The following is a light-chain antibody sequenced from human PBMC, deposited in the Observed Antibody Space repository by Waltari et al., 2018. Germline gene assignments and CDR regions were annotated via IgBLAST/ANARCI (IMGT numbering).Light chain of an antibody. CDR2: GAS. Sequence: DIQMTQSPSSLSASIEDTLTIRCWASQGISKYLAWYQQKPGKAPKVLLYGASRLETGVPLRFSGSGSGTDYTLTISGLQPEDFATYYCQQYYSTPRTFGQGTKVEIK. V-gene: IGKV1-NL1*01. CDR3: QQYYSTPRT. CDR1: QGISKY. J-gene: IGKJ1*01.